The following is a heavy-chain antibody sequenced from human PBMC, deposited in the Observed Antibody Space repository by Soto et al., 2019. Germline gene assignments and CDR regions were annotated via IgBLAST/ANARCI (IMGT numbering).Heavy chain of an antibody. CDR2: IYYSGST. CDR3: ARAGKRITMVRGVTLGEFDP. CDR1: GGSISSYY. D-gene: IGHD3-10*01. J-gene: IGHJ5*02. V-gene: IGHV4-59*01. Sequence: KTSETLSLTCTVSGGSISSYYWSWIRQPPGKGLEWIGYIYYSGSTNYNPSLKSRVTISVDTSKNQFSLKLSSVTAADTAVYYCARAGKRITMVRGVTLGEFDPWGQGTLVTVSS.